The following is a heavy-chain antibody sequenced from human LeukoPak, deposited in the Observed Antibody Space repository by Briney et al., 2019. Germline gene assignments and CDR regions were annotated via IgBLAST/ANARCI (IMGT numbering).Heavy chain of an antibody. Sequence: PGGSLRLSCAASGFTFSSYGMHWVRQAPGKGLEWVAVISYDGNNKYYADSVKGRFTISRDNSKNTLYLQMNSLRAEDTAVYYCAKDLSEAPDCWGQGTLVTVSS. V-gene: IGHV3-30*18. CDR3: AKDLSEAPDC. CDR2: ISYDGNNK. J-gene: IGHJ4*02. CDR1: GFTFSSYG.